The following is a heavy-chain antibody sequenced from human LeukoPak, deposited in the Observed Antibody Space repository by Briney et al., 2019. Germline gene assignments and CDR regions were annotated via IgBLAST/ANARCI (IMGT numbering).Heavy chain of an antibody. V-gene: IGHV3-48*03. Sequence: GGSLRLSCAASGFTFSNYEMNWVRQAPGKGLDWVSYIGSRGATIYYADSVKGRFSISRDNAKNSLYLQMNSLRAEDTAVYYCARDLLGWELHYFDYWGQGTLVTVSS. J-gene: IGHJ4*02. CDR1: GFTFSNYE. CDR3: ARDLLGWELHYFDY. D-gene: IGHD1-26*01. CDR2: IGSRGATI.